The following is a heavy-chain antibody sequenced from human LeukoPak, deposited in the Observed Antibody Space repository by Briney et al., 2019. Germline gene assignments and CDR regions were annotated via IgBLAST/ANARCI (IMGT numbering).Heavy chain of an antibody. D-gene: IGHD3-3*01. CDR2: ISGSGGST. V-gene: IGHV3-23*01. Sequence: GGSVRLSCAASGFTFSSYAMSWVRQAPGKGLEWVSAISGSGGSTYYADSVKGRFTISSDNSKNTLYLQMNSLRAEDTAVYYCAKGVRFLEWFFDYWGQGTLVTVSS. CDR1: GFTFSSYA. CDR3: AKGVRFLEWFFDY. J-gene: IGHJ4*02.